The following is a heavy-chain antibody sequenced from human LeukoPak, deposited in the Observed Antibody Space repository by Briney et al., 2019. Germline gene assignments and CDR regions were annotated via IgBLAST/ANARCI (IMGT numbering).Heavy chain of an antibody. CDR2: IYYSGST. V-gene: IGHV4-39*07. CDR3: ARLVVVAATPVGWFDP. D-gene: IGHD2-15*01. CDR1: GGSISSSSYY. Sequence: ASETLSLTCTVSGGSISSSSYYWGWIRQPPGKGLEWIGSIYYSGSTYYNPSLKSRVTISVDTSKNQFSLKLSSVTAADTAVYYCARLVVVAATPVGWFDPWGQGTLVTVSS. J-gene: IGHJ5*02.